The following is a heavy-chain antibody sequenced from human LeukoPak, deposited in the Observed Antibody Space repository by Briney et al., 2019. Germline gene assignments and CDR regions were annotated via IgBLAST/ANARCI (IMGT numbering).Heavy chain of an antibody. CDR3: AKDKLGEVLPDY. CDR1: GFTFSSYG. CDR2: IRYDGSNK. Sequence: PGGSLRLSCAATGFTFSSYGMHWVRQAPGKGLEWVAFIRYDGSNKYYADSVKGRFTISRDNSKNTLYLQMNSLRAEDTAVYYCAKDKLGEVLPDYWGQGTLVTVSS. V-gene: IGHV3-30*02. J-gene: IGHJ4*02. D-gene: IGHD3-10*01.